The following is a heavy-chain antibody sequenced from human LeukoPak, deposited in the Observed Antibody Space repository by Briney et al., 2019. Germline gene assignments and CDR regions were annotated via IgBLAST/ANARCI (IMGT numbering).Heavy chain of an antibody. V-gene: IGHV5-51*01. Sequence: GESLKISCKGSGYSFTSYWIGWVRQMPGKGPEWMGIIYPGDSDTRYSPSFQGQVTISADKSISTAYLQWSSLKASDTAMYYCARRSYCSSTSCFTLDYWGQGTLVTVSS. D-gene: IGHD2-2*01. CDR2: IYPGDSDT. J-gene: IGHJ4*02. CDR3: ARRSYCSSTSCFTLDY. CDR1: GYSFTSYW.